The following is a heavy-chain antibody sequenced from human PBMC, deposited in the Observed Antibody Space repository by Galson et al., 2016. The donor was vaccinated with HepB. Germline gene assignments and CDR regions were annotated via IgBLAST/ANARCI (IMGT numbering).Heavy chain of an antibody. V-gene: IGHV5-10-1*01. CDR1: GYSFSTYW. Sequence: QSGAEVKKPGESLRISCKDSGYSFSTYWIIWVRQMPGKGLEWMGRIDTSDSYTNYSPSFQGHVTISADKSISTAYLQWSSLKASDTGIYYCARQGSSAGELYYYYGMDVWGQGTTVTVSS. CDR2: IDTSDSYT. CDR3: ARQGSSAGELYYYYGMDV. J-gene: IGHJ6*02. D-gene: IGHD2-15*01.